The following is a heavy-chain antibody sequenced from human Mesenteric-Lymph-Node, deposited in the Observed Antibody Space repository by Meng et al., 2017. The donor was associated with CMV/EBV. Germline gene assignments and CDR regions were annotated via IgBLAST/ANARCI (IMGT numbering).Heavy chain of an antibody. CDR3: AKLDGRSIMVRGVINDAFDI. J-gene: IGHJ3*02. Sequence: GGSLRLSCAASGFTFSSYAMHWVRQAPGKGLEWVAVISYDGSNKYYADSVKGRFTTSKDNSKNTLYLQMNSLRVEDTAVYYCAKLDGRSIMVRGVINDAFDIWGQGTMVTVSS. D-gene: IGHD3-10*01. CDR1: GFTFSSYA. V-gene: IGHV3-30*04. CDR2: ISYDGSNK.